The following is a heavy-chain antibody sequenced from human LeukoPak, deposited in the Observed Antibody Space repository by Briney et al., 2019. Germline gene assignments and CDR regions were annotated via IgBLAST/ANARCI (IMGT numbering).Heavy chain of an antibody. CDR1: GGSISDTNY. V-gene: IGHV4-4*02. CDR3: ARDLGLGIFGENDAFDI. D-gene: IGHD2-15*01. CDR2: TFHTGRT. J-gene: IGHJ3*02. Sequence: PSETLSLTCVVSGGSISDTNYWSWVRQSPGKGLEWIGETFHTGRTNSNPSLKSRATLSVDKSKNQFSLKMSSVTAADTAVYYCARDLGLGIFGENDAFDIWGQGTMVTVSS.